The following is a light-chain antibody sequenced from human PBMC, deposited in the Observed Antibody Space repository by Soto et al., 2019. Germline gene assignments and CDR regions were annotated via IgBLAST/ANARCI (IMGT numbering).Light chain of an antibody. V-gene: IGLV2-14*03. CDR2: RVI. Sequence: QSALTQPASMSGSPGQSITICCTGTSSDIGRYDYVSWYQQLPGKAPKLIIYRVINRPSGVSDRFSGSKSGNSASLSISGLHPDAEASYFYGSYTSATTRVFGGGTKLTVL. J-gene: IGLJ3*02. CDR3: GSYTSATTRV. CDR1: SSDIGRYDY.